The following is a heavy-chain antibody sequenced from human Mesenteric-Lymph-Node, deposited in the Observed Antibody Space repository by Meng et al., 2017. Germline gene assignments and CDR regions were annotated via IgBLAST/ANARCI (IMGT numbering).Heavy chain of an antibody. Sequence: ASVKVSCKASGYTFTSYGISWVRQAPGQGLEWMGWISAYNGFTKYAQMFQGRVTMTTQTSTSTVYLELRSLTSDDTAVYYCAKGPPDYGDYLYFDYWGQGTLVTVSS. CDR3: AKGPPDYGDYLYFDY. D-gene: IGHD4-17*01. CDR2: ISAYNGFT. CDR1: GYTFTSYG. V-gene: IGHV1-18*01. J-gene: IGHJ4*02.